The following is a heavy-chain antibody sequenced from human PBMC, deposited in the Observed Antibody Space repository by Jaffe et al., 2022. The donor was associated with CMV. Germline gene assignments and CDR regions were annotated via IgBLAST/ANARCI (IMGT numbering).Heavy chain of an antibody. CDR2: INSDGSST. Sequence: EVQLVESGGGLVQPGGSLRLSCAASGFTFSSYWMHWVRQAPGKGLVWVSRINSDGSSTSYADSVKGRFTISRDNAKNTLYLQMNSLRAEDTAVYYCAREVRSLEEYGMDVWGQGTTVTVSS. CDR3: AREVRSLEEYGMDV. D-gene: IGHD1-1*01. J-gene: IGHJ6*02. CDR1: GFTFSSYW. V-gene: IGHV3-74*01.